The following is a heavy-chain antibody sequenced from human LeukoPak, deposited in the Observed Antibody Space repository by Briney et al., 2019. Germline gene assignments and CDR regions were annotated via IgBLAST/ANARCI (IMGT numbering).Heavy chain of an antibody. CDR1: GGSISSYY. D-gene: IGHD1-26*01. CDR2: IYTSGDT. Sequence: SETLSLTCNVSGGSISSYYWSWIRQPAGKGLEWIGRIYTSGDTNYNPSLKSRVTMSVDTSKNQFSLRLSSVTAADTAVCYCARGQDVGATPMGYWGQGTLVTVSS. V-gene: IGHV4-4*07. CDR3: ARGQDVGATPMGY. J-gene: IGHJ4*02.